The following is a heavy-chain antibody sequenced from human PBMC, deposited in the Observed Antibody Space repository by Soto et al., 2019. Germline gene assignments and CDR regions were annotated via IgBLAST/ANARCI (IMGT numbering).Heavy chain of an antibody. CDR3: ARLGYQLLYAHFDY. V-gene: IGHV4-4*02. CDR2: IYHSGST. J-gene: IGHJ4*02. D-gene: IGHD2-2*02. Sequence: TLSLTCAVSGFSIISSNWCSWVRQPPGKGLEWIGEIYHSGSTNYNPSLKSRVTISVDKSKNQFSLKLSSVTAADTAVYYCARLGYQLLYAHFDYWGQGTLVTVSS. CDR1: GFSIISSNW.